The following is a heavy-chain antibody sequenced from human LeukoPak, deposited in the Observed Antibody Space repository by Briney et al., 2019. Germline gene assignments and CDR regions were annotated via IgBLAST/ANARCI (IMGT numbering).Heavy chain of an antibody. J-gene: IGHJ4*02. Sequence: SETLSLTCTVSGGSISGYYWSWIRQPPGKGLEWIGYISDSGNTKYNPSLKSRVTMSLDTSKNQLSLKLDSVTAADTAVYYCARVSTPYSSSRYMLELDYWGQGTLVTVSS. D-gene: IGHD6-13*01. V-gene: IGHV4-59*08. CDR2: ISDSGNT. CDR3: ARVSTPYSSSRYMLELDY. CDR1: GGSISGYY.